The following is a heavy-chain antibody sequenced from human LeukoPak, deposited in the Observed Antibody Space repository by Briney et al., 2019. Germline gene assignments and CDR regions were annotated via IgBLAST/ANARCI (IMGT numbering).Heavy chain of an antibody. J-gene: IGHJ6*02. CDR2: ISAYNGNT. V-gene: IGHV1-18*01. CDR1: GYTFTSYG. D-gene: IGHD4-17*01. Sequence: ASVKVSCKASGYTFTSYGISWVRQAPGQGLEWMGWISAYNGNTNYAQKFQGRVTITADKSTSTAYMELSSLRSEDTAVYYCARVEGDGDYYYYYGMDVWGQGTTVTVSS. CDR3: ARVEGDGDYYYYYGMDV.